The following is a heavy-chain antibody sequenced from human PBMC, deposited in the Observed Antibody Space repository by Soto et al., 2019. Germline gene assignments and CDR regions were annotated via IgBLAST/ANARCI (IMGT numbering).Heavy chain of an antibody. Sequence: GGSLRLSCAASRVTFSTYAMHWVRQAPGKGLEWVAVISFDGSNQYYADSVKGRFTISRDNSKNTLYLQMNSLRAEDTAVYYCAKDLHSSSSSVFDYWGQGTLVTVSS. CDR1: RVTFSTYA. V-gene: IGHV3-30*18. CDR2: ISFDGSNQ. CDR3: AKDLHSSSSSVFDY. J-gene: IGHJ4*02. D-gene: IGHD6-6*01.